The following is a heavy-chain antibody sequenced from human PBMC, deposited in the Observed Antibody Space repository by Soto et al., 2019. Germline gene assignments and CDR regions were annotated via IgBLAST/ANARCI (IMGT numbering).Heavy chain of an antibody. V-gene: IGHV3-13*05. CDR1: GFTFRNYD. J-gene: IGHJ6*02. CDR2: ISAAGDP. Sequence: EVQLVESGGGLVQPGGSLRLSCEDSGFTFRNYDMHCVRQGTGKGLEWVSGISAAGDPDYADSVEGRFTISRENAQNSFFLQMNSLRVGDTGVYYCARTDRDFYGLDVWGQGTTVIVPS. CDR3: ARTDRDFYGLDV.